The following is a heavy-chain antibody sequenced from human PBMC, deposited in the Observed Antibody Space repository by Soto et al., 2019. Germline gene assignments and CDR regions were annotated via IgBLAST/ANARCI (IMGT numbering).Heavy chain of an antibody. J-gene: IGHJ4*02. CDR3: ARDRRAPVSTNYFDY. V-gene: IGHV4-59*01. CDR2: IYYSGST. D-gene: IGHD4-17*01. Sequence: QVQLQESGPGLVKPSETLSLTCTVSGDSISSYYWSWIRQPPGKGLEWIAYIYYSGSTNYNPSLKSRVTISLDTSNTQVSLKLTSVTAADTAVYYCARDRRAPVSTNYFDYWGQGTLVTVSS. CDR1: GDSISSYY.